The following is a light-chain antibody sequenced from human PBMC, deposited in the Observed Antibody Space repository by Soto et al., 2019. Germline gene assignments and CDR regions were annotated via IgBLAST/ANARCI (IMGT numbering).Light chain of an antibody. J-gene: IGKJ5*01. CDR1: PSVSNF. V-gene: IGKV3-11*01. CDR2: GAF. Sequence: EIVLTQSPATLSVSPGERATLSCMASPSVSNFVDWYQQKPGQAPRLLIYGAFNRATGIPARFSGSGSGTDFTLTISSLEPEDAAVYYCQQRNVWPPVTFGQGTRLEIK. CDR3: QQRNVWPPVT.